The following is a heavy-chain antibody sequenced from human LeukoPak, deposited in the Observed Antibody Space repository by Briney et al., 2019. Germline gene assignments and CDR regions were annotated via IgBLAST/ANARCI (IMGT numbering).Heavy chain of an antibody. J-gene: IGHJ4*02. CDR3: ARDQLYYYDSSGYDW. D-gene: IGHD3-22*01. CDR1: GYTFTGYY. V-gene: IGHV1-2*02. Sequence: GASVKVSCKASGYTFTGYYMHWVRQAPGQGLEWMGWINPNSGGTTYAQKFQGRVTMTRDTSISTAYMELSRLRSDDTAVYYCARDQLYYYDSSGYDWWGQGTLVTVSS. CDR2: INPNSGGT.